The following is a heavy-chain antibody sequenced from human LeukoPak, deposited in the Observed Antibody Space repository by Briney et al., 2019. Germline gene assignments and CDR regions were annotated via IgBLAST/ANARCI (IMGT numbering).Heavy chain of an antibody. V-gene: IGHV4-34*01. D-gene: IGHD6-6*01. CDR2: INHSGST. CDR1: GVSFSGYY. Sequence: WEPLSLTCAVYGVSFSGYYWSWIRQAPGKGLEWVGEINHSGSTNYNPSLKSRVTISVDTSKNQFSLKLSSVTAADTAVYYCAHKGYSSSSDYYYYGMDVWGQGTTVTVSS. J-gene: IGHJ6*02. CDR3: AHKGYSSSSDYYYYGMDV.